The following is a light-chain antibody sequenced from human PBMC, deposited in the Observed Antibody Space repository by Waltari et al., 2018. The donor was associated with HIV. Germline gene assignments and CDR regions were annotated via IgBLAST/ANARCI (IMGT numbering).Light chain of an antibody. CDR2: EVT. Sequence: QSALTQPPSASGSLGQSVTISCTGSSSDIVAYDYVSWFQQHPHSAPKLLLYEVTRRPSTVSDRFSGSRSGYTAFLTVAGLQPDDEATYFCSSYGDSLRVLFGGGTNVTVL. CDR1: SSDIVAYDY. J-gene: IGLJ2*01. V-gene: IGLV2-8*01. CDR3: SSYGDSLRVL.